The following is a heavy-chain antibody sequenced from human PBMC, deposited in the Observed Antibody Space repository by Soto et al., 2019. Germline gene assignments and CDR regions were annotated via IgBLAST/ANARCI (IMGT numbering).Heavy chain of an antibody. D-gene: IGHD3-10*02. V-gene: IGHV4-34*12. J-gene: IGHJ3*01. CDR2: LIHGGST. CDR1: NSSLGAFH. CDR3: ARSPLSYDYVRQTWREVGDSFDV. Sequence: PSETLSLTCAIYNSSLGAFHWTWIRQPPGKGLEWIGELIHGGSTNYNPSLKSRVTFSLDTSKSQFSLHVMSVTAADTAVYYCARSPLSYDYVRQTWREVGDSFDVWGRGRSVTVS.